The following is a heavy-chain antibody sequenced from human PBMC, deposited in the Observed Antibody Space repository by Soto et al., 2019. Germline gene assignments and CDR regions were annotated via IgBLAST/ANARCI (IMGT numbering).Heavy chain of an antibody. D-gene: IGHD4-17*01. Sequence: PGGSLRLSCAASGFTFSSYNMNWVRQAPGKGLEWVSYISGSSSTIYYADSVKGRFTISRDNAKNSLYLQMSSLRDEDTAVYYCARADYPNYYYYGMDVWGQGTTVTVS. CDR3: ARADYPNYYYYGMDV. J-gene: IGHJ6*02. CDR2: ISGSSSTI. CDR1: GFTFSSYN. V-gene: IGHV3-48*02.